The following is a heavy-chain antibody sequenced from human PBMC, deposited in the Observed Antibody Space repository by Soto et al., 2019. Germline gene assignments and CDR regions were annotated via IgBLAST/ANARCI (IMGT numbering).Heavy chain of an antibody. V-gene: IGHV3-21*01. D-gene: IGHD3-10*01. Sequence: GGSLRLSCVASGVSLSSDSVNWVRQAPGKGLEWVSSISSSDTYIYYADSVKGRFTISRDNAKKSLYLQMNSLRAEDTAVYYCATNYYHSGSYRYYFHYWGQGTLVTVSS. CDR1: GVSLSSDS. J-gene: IGHJ4*02. CDR2: ISSSDTYI. CDR3: ATNYYHSGSYRYYFHY.